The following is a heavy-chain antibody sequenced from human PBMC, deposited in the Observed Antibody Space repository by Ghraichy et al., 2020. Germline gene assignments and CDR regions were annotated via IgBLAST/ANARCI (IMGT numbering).Heavy chain of an antibody. D-gene: IGHD6-13*01. CDR1: GGSFSGYY. Sequence: ETLSLTCAVYGGSFSGYYWSWIRQPPGKGLEWIGEINHSGSTNYNPSLKSRVTISVDTSKNQFSLKLSSVTAADTAVYYCARGHSSSWYVDYWGQGTLVTVSS. CDR2: INHSGST. J-gene: IGHJ4*02. V-gene: IGHV4-34*01. CDR3: ARGHSSSWYVDY.